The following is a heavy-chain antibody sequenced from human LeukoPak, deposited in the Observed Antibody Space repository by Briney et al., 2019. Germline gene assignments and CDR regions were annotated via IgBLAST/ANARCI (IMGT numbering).Heavy chain of an antibody. V-gene: IGHV4-39*01. CDR2: LYSGGLT. J-gene: IGHJ3*02. D-gene: IGHD6-19*01. CDR3: ASGGYSSGWYGSFDI. Sequence: PSETLSLTCTVSGASISSSDYYWGCIRQPPGKGLEWIGSLYSGGLTYYNPSLKSRVTISVDTSKNQFSLKVTSVTAADTAVYSCASGGYSSGWYGSFDIWGQWTVVTVSS. CDR1: GASISSSDYY.